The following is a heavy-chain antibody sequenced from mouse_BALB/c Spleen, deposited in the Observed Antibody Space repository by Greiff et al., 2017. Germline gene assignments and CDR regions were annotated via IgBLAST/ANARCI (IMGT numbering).Heavy chain of an antibody. V-gene: IGHV14-3*02. CDR3: ARKGLRLAMDY. CDR1: GFNIKDTY. CDR2: IDPANGNT. D-gene: IGHD2-4*01. J-gene: IGHJ4*01. Sequence: EVQLVESGAELVKPGASVKLSCTASGFNIKDTYMHWVKQRPEQGLEWIGRIDPANGNTKYDPKFQGKATITADTSSNTAYLQLSSLTSEDTAVYYCARKGLRLAMDYWGQGTSVTVSS.